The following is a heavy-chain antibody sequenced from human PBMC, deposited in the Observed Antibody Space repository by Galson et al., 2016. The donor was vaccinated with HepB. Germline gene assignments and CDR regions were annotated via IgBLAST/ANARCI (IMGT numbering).Heavy chain of an antibody. CDR2: IYKTGST. Sequence: SETLSLTCTVSDGSISSYYWSWIRQSPGKGLEGIGYIYKTGSTNYSHSLKSRVTISLDTSKNQFSLRLTSVTAADAAVYYCARGVTGTPYFDFWGQGTLVTVSS. CDR3: ARGVTGTPYFDF. V-gene: IGHV4-59*01. J-gene: IGHJ4*02. CDR1: DGSISSYY. D-gene: IGHD2-21*02.